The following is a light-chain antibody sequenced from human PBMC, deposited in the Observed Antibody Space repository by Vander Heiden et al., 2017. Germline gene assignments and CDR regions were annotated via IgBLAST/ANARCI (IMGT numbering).Light chain of an antibody. J-gene: IGKJ2*01. CDR3: QQSDSTPGT. Sequence: DIQMTQSPSSLSASVGDRVTITCRASQSISSYLNWYQQKPGKAPKLLIYAASSLQSGVPSRFRGSGSGTDFTLTISSLQPEDFATYYCQQSDSTPGTFGQGTKLEIK. CDR2: AAS. CDR1: QSISSY. V-gene: IGKV1-39*01.